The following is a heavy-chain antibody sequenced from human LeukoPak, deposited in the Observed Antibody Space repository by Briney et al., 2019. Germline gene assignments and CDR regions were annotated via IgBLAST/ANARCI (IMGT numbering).Heavy chain of an antibody. Sequence: PGGSLRLSCAASGFTVSSNYMSWVRQAPGRGLEWVSVIYSGGSTYCADSVKGRFTISRDNSKNTLYLQMNSLRAEDTAVYYCARGGGILTTYYYYGMDVWGQGTMVTVSS. CDR2: IYSGGST. J-gene: IGHJ6*02. D-gene: IGHD3-9*01. CDR1: GFTVSSNY. V-gene: IGHV3-66*01. CDR3: ARGGGILTTYYYYGMDV.